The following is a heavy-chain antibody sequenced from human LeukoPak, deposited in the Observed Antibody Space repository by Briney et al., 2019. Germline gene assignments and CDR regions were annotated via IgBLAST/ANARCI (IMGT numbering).Heavy chain of an antibody. CDR2: IVGRGDST. J-gene: IGHJ5*02. V-gene: IGHV3-23*01. D-gene: IGHD2-21*01. CDR3: AKDLDWKLGVEGWFDP. CDR1: GFTLSSYA. Sequence: GGSLRLSCAASGFTLSSYAMSWVRQGPGKGLEWVSAIVGRGDSTCYADYVNGRFTISRDNAKNTMYLQMHNLRVEDTAIYYCAKDLDWKLGVEGWFDPWGQGTLVTVSS.